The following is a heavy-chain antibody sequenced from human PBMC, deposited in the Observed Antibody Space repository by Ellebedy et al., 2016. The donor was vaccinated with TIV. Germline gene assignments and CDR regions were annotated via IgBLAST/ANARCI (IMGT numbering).Heavy chain of an antibody. CDR3: ARESLSLRNYYGMDV. CDR2: INPNSGGT. D-gene: IGHD4-17*01. Sequence: ASVKVSXXASGYTFTGYYMHWVRQAPGQGLEWMGWINPNSGGTNYAQKFQGWVTMTRDTSISTAYMELSRLRSDDTAVYYCARESLSLRNYYGMDVWGQGTTVTVSS. J-gene: IGHJ6*02. CDR1: GYTFTGYY. V-gene: IGHV1-2*04.